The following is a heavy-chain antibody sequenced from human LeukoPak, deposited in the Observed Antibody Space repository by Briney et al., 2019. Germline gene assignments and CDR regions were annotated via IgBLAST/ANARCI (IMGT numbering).Heavy chain of an antibody. CDR1: GGTFSRYA. J-gene: IGHJ6*03. CDR3: ARVPNAGDIVVVPAATYYYYMDV. CDR2: IIPILGIA. Sequence: ASVKVSCKASGGTFSRYAISWVRQAPGQGLERMGRIIPILGIANYAQKFQGRVTITADESTSTAYMELSSLRSEDTAVYYCARVPNAGDIVVVPAATYYYYMDVWGKGTTATVSS. D-gene: IGHD2-2*01. V-gene: IGHV1-69*04.